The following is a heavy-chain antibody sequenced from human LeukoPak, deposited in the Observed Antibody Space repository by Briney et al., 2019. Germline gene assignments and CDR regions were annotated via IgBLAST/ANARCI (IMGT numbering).Heavy chain of an antibody. CDR1: GGSFSGYY. D-gene: IGHD4-17*01. CDR3: ASTYYGGNSDAFDI. V-gene: IGHV4-34*01. Sequence: PSGTLSLTCAVYGGSFSGYYWSWIRQPPGKGLEWIGEINHSGSTNYNPSLKSRVTISVDTSKNQFSLKLSSVTAADTAVYYCASTYYGGNSDAFDIWGQGTMVTVSS. CDR2: INHSGST. J-gene: IGHJ3*02.